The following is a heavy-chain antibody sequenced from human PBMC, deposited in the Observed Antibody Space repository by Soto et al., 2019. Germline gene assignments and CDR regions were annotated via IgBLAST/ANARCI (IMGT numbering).Heavy chain of an antibody. CDR1: GFTFSSYG. CDR3: VKDTLHSGSYENWYFAV. D-gene: IGHD1-26*01. CDR2: ISFDGNYK. Sequence: QVQLVESGGGVVQPGRSLRLSCVASGFTFSSYGMHWVRQAPGKGLEWLAVISFDGNYKYHAGSVKGRFTISRDNSKNTLFLEMSNLSSEYTAVYYCVKDTLHSGSYENWYFAVSGRGNLVTLSS. V-gene: IGHV3-30*18. J-gene: IGHJ2*01.